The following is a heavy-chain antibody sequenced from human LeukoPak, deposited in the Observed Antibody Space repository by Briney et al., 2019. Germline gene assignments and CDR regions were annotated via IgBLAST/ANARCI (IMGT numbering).Heavy chain of an antibody. D-gene: IGHD4-17*01. CDR1: GFTFSDYY. J-gene: IGHJ4*02. CDR2: ISSSGSTI. V-gene: IGHV3-11*01. CDR3: ARDGRDYGDPHPFDY. Sequence: GGSLRLSCAASGFTFSDYYMSWIHQAPGKGLEWVSYISSSGSTIYYADSVKGRFTISRDNAKNSLYLQMNSLRAEDTAVYYCARDGRDYGDPHPFDYWGQGTLVTVSS.